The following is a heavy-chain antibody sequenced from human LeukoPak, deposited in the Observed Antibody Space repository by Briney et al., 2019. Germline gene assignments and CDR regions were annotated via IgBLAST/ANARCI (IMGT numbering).Heavy chain of an antibody. D-gene: IGHD6-13*01. V-gene: IGHV4-38-2*01. Sequence: SETLSLTCGVSGYSISSGYYWGWIRQPPGKGLEWIGSIYHSGSTYYNPSLKSRVTISVDTSKNQFSLKLSSVTAADTAVYYCATPLLAAAGNFDYWGQGTLVTVSS. CDR2: IYHSGST. CDR3: ATPLLAAAGNFDY. CDR1: GYSISSGYY. J-gene: IGHJ4*02.